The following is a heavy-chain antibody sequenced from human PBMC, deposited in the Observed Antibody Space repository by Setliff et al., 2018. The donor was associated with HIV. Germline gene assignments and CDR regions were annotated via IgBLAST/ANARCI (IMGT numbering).Heavy chain of an antibody. CDR1: GGTFSSYA. Sequence: ASVKVSCKASGGTFSSYAMHWVRQAPGQRLEWMGWNNADNGDTKYSQKFQGRVTMTEDTSTDTAYMELSSLRSEDTAVYYCTTVENRYRYHHYYDSLGYDYFDQWGQGTLVTVSS. J-gene: IGHJ4*02. V-gene: IGHV1-3*01. D-gene: IGHD3-22*01. CDR3: TTVENRYRYHHYYDSLGYDYFDQ. CDR2: NNADNGDT.